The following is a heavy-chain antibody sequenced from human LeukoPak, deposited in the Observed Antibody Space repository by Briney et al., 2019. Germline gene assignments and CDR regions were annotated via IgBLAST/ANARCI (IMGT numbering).Heavy chain of an antibody. Sequence: PGGSLRLSCAASGFAFSSYWVSWFRQAPGKGLEWVANINQDGSVKNFVDSVKGRFTISRDNAKNSLNLQMNSLRAEDTAVYYCARDRGYSTFDYWGQGTLVTVSS. CDR1: GFAFSSYW. J-gene: IGHJ4*02. V-gene: IGHV3-7*01. CDR2: INQDGSVK. CDR3: ARDRGYSTFDY. D-gene: IGHD3-22*01.